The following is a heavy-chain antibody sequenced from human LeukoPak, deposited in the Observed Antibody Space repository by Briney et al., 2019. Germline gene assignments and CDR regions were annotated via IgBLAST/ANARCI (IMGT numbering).Heavy chain of an antibody. CDR3: ASGIGFARLPHN. V-gene: IGHV1-69*13. CDR1: GGTFSSYA. J-gene: IGHJ4*02. D-gene: IGHD3-10*01. CDR2: IIPIFGTA. Sequence: ASVTVSRKASGGTFSSYAISWVRQAPGQGLEWMGGIIPIFGTANYAQKFQGRVTITADESTSTAYMELSSLRSEDTAVYYCASGIGFARLPHNWGQGTLVTVSS.